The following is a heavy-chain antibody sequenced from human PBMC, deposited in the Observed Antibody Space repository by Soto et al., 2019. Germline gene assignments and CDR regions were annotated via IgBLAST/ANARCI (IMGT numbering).Heavy chain of an antibody. D-gene: IGHD6-19*01. CDR2: IYHGGTT. V-gene: IGHV4-38-2*01. Sequence: PSETLSLTCAVSGYSLSSGSYWGWIRQPPGKGPEWIASIYHGGTTFYNPSLKSRVTLSVDTSKNHYSLKLRSVTAADTAVYYCARVHVMVGAGSTFEDWGPGLLVTVSS. CDR3: ARVHVMVGAGSTFED. J-gene: IGHJ4*01. CDR1: GYSLSSGSY.